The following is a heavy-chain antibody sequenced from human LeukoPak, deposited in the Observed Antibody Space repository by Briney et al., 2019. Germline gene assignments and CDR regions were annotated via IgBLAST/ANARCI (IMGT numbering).Heavy chain of an antibody. CDR2: VFCSGTT. J-gene: IGHJ4*02. V-gene: IGHV4-59*01. D-gene: IGHD6-19*01. CDR1: RRSISTYY. Sequence: SETLSLTCSVSRRSISTYYWSWVRQPPGKGLEWIGFVFCSGTTNSNPSVKSRVSMSVDMSKNHLSLELTSVTAADSAVYYCARSRSSSPYYFDTWGQGTLVTVSS. CDR3: ARSRSSSPYYFDT.